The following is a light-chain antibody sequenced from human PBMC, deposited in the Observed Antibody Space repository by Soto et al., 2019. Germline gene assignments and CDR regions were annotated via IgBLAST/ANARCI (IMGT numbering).Light chain of an antibody. J-gene: IGLJ2*01. CDR1: SGHSNYA. Sequence: VLTQSPSASASLGASVKLTCTRSSGHSNYAIAWHQQQSEKGPRYLMKLNSDGSHSKGDGIPDRFSGSSSGAERYLTISSLQSEDEADYYCQTWGSGIVVFGGGTKVTVL. CDR3: QTWGSGIVV. CDR2: LNSDGSH. V-gene: IGLV4-69*01.